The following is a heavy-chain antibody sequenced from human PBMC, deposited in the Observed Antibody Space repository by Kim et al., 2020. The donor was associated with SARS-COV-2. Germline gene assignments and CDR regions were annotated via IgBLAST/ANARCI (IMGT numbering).Heavy chain of an antibody. J-gene: IGHJ5*02. CDR2: INHSGST. CDR3: ARVGVQVTTPMGFDP. Sequence: SETLSLTCAVYGGSFSGYYWSWIRQPPGKGLEWIGEINHSGSTNYNPSLKSRVTISVDTSKNQFSLKLSSVTAADTAVYYCARVGVQVTTPMGFDPWGQGTLVTVSS. D-gene: IGHD4-17*01. V-gene: IGHV4-34*01. CDR1: GGSFSGYY.